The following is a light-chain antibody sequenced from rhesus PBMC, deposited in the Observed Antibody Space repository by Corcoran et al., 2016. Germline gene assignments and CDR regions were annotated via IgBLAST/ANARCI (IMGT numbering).Light chain of an antibody. Sequence: EIVMTQSPATLALSPGERATLSCRASQSVSSYLAWYQQKPGQAPRPLIYGASSRATGIPARFRGSGAGTEFTLTISSREPEDVGVYCCLQSSNWPFTFGPGTKLDIK. V-gene: IGKV3-24*04. CDR1: QSVSSY. J-gene: IGKJ3*01. CDR2: GAS. CDR3: LQSSNWPFT.